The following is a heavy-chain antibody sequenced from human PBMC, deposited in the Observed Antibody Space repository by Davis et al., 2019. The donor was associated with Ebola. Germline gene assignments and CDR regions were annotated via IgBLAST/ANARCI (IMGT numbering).Heavy chain of an antibody. J-gene: IGHJ4*02. V-gene: IGHV1-46*01. Sequence: AASVKVSCKASGYTFTSYYMHWVRQAPGQGLEWMGMINPSGGSTSYAQKFQGRVTMTRDTSTSTVYMELSSLRSEDTAVYYCALSGYSGYPSNWGQGTLVTVSS. CDR3: ALSGYSGYPSN. D-gene: IGHD5-12*01. CDR1: GYTFTSYY. CDR2: INPSGGST.